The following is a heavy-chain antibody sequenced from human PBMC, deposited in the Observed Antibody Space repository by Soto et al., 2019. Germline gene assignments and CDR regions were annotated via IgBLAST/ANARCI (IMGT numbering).Heavy chain of an antibody. D-gene: IGHD4-17*01. CDR1: GFTFSSYG. V-gene: IGHV3-33*01. J-gene: IGHJ4*02. CDR2: IWYDGSNK. Sequence: QVQLVESGGGVVQPGRSLRLSCAASGFTFSSYGMHWVRQAPGKGLEWVAVIWYDGSNKYYADFVKGRFTISKDNSKNTLDLHMNSLRAEDTAVYYCARTVYGGTYFDYWGQGTLVTVSS. CDR3: ARTVYGGTYFDY.